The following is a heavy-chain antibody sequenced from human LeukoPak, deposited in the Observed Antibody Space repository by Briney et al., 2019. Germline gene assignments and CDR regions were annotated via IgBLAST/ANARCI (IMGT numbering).Heavy chain of an antibody. Sequence: SETLSLTCTVSGDSIGSYYWSWIRQPPGKGLEWIGYIHYSGSTHYNPSLKSRVTISVDTSKNQFSLRLSSVTAADTAVYYCARGNYDFWSGDDYWGQGTLVTVSS. CDR3: ARGNYDFWSGDDY. D-gene: IGHD3-3*01. CDR2: IHYSGST. V-gene: IGHV4-59*01. J-gene: IGHJ4*02. CDR1: GDSIGSYY.